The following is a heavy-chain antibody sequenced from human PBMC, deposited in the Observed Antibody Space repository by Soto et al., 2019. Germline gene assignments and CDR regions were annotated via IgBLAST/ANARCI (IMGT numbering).Heavy chain of an antibody. CDR2: INHSGST. Sequence: SETLSLTCAVYGGSFSGYYWSWIRQPPGKGLEWIGEINHSGSTNYNPSLKSRVTISVDTSKNQFSLKLSSVTAADTAVYYCARVEQLVLGAFDIWGQGTMVTVSS. CDR1: GGSFSGYY. D-gene: IGHD6-6*01. J-gene: IGHJ3*02. CDR3: ARVEQLVLGAFDI. V-gene: IGHV4-34*01.